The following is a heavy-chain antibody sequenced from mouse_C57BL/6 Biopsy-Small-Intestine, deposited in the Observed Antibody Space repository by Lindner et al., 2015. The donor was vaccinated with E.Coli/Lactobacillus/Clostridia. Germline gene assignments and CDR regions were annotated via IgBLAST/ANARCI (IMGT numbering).Heavy chain of an antibody. CDR1: GYTFTSFG. V-gene: IGHV1-81*01. CDR2: IYPTSGNT. D-gene: IGHD1-2*01. Sequence: VQLQESGAELARPGASVKLSCKASGYTFTSFGISWVKQRTGQGLEWIGEIYPTSGNTYYNEKLKGKATLTADKSSSTAYMEFRSLTSEDSAVYFCARRLPAAMDYWGQGTSVTVSS. J-gene: IGHJ4*01. CDR3: ARRLPAAMDY.